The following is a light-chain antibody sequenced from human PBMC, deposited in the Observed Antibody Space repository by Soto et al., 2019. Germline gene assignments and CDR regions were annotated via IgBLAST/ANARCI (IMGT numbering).Light chain of an antibody. J-gene: IGKJ1*01. V-gene: IGKV1-12*01. CDR1: QDISTR. Sequence: DIQLPQSPSSVSASVGDRVTITCRARQDISTRLAWYQQKPGTAPKLLIYAASTSGSGVPSRFSGSGSGTDFSLTVSSLQSEDFATYFCQQAHTFPWTFGQGTKVDIK. CDR3: QQAHTFPWT. CDR2: AAS.